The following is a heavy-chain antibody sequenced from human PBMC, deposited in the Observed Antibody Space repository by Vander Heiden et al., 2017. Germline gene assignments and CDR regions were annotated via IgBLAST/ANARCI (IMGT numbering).Heavy chain of an antibody. D-gene: IGHD2-2*01. Sequence: QVTLRESGLALVKPTQTLTLTCTLSGFSLSTTGVCVSWIRQPPGKALEWLALSDGDDDKAYSTSLKTRLTNSKDTSKSQVVLTMTNMDPVDTETYYCARIDLGYCSGTSNDPHGMDVWGQGTTVTVS. CDR1: GFSLSTTGVC. CDR3: ARIDLGYCSGTSNDPHGMDV. CDR2: SDGDDDK. J-gene: IGHJ6*02. V-gene: IGHV2-70*13.